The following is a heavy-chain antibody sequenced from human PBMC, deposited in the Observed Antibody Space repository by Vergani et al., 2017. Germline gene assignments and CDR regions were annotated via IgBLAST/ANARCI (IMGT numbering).Heavy chain of an antibody. D-gene: IGHD3-3*01. V-gene: IGHV3-21*01. CDR3: AREGRWPAAIRERLGDYDFWSGYYNYMDV. Sequence: EVQLVESGGGLVKPGGSLRLSCAASGFTFSSYSMNWVRQAPGKGLEWVSSISSSSSYIYYADSVKGRFTISRDNAKNSLYLQMNSLRAEDTAVYYCAREGRWPAAIRERLGDYDFWSGYYNYMDVWGKGTTVTVSS. J-gene: IGHJ6*03. CDR2: ISSSSSYI. CDR1: GFTFSSYS.